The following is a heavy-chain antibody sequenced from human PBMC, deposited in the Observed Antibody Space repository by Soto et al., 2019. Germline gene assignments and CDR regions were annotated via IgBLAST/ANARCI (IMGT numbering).Heavy chain of an antibody. V-gene: IGHV1-69*06. J-gene: IGHJ3*02. CDR1: GGAFSSYA. Sequence: SVKVSCKASGGAFSSYAISWVRQAPGQGLEWMGGIIPIFGSPNYAQTFQGRVTISADKSTSTAYMELRSLRSEDTAMYYCASPGYMSGWADAFDIWGQGTMVTVSS. D-gene: IGHD6-19*01. CDR3: ASPGYMSGWADAFDI. CDR2: IIPIFGSP.